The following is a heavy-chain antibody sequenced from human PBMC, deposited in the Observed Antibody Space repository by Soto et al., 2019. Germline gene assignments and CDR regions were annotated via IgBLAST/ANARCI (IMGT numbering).Heavy chain of an antibody. V-gene: IGHV1-8*01. CDR1: GYTFTSYD. J-gene: IGHJ4*02. D-gene: IGHD1-1*01. CDR3: ARRAETNGWNGFGADKYYFDF. Sequence: QVQLLQSGAEVRKPGASVKVSCEASGYTFTSYDIYWVRQATGQGLEWMGWMNPNTGNSGYAQKFQGRVTMTSDTSISTAHMELSSLRSEDTAVYYCARRAETNGWNGFGADKYYFDFWGQGTLVTVSS. CDR2: MNPNTGNS.